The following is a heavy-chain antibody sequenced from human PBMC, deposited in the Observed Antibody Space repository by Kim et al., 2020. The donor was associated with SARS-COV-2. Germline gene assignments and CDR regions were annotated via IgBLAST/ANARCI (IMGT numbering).Heavy chain of an antibody. D-gene: IGHD3-10*01. CDR2: MNADTGNT. V-gene: IGHV1-8*01. J-gene: IGHJ4*02. Sequence: ASVKVSCRASGYSFTKYDINWVRQVSGQGLEWMGWMNADTGNTGFAQKFQGRVTMTKNTSISTAYLELSSLDFDDTDVYYCARRAEDFSSGSYEYFDFWGEGSVVTVSS. CDR1: GYSFTKYD. CDR3: ARRAEDFSSGSYEYFDF.